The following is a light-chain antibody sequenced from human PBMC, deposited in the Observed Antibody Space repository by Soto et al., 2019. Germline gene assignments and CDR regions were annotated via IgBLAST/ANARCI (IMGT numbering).Light chain of an antibody. CDR3: QQYGSSGT. CDR2: GAS. CDR1: QSINSN. Sequence: DIVMTQSTFTLFVSTGERSTLSCRASQSINSNLAWYQQKPGQAPRLLIYGASTRATGFPARFSGSGSGTDFTLTISRLEPEDFAVYYCQQYGSSGTFGQGTKVDIK. V-gene: IGKV3-15*01. J-gene: IGKJ1*01.